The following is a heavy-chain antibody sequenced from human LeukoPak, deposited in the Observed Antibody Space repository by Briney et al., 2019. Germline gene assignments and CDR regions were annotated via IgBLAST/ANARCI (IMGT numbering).Heavy chain of an antibody. CDR3: ARDSSDIRSLIAH. Sequence: GGSLRLSCAASGFTFSTYTMYWVRHPPGKRLEWVSIIGSSGGGIHYADSVKGRFTISRDNSKNALYLQMNSLRVEDTAVYYCARDSSDIRSLIAHWGQGTLVTVSS. CDR1: GFTFSTYT. J-gene: IGHJ1*01. V-gene: IGHV3-23*01. D-gene: IGHD2-15*01. CDR2: IGSSGGGI.